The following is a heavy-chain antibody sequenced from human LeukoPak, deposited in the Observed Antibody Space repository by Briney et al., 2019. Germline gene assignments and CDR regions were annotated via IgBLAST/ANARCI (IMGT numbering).Heavy chain of an antibody. J-gene: IGHJ4*02. CDR3: ARGDYYGTGSNADY. CDR1: GLTFSSYA. D-gene: IGHD3-10*01. Sequence: PGGSLRLSCAASGLTFSSYAVHWVRQAPGKGLEWVALIWYDGSNKYYADSVKGRFTISRDNSKNTLFLQMSSLRVEDTAMYFCARGDYYGTGSNADYWGQGTLVSVSS. V-gene: IGHV3-33*01. CDR2: IWYDGSNK.